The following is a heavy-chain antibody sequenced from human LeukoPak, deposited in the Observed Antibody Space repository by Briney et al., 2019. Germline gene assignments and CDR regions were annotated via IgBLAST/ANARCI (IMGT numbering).Heavy chain of an antibody. CDR3: ARVVLRYSRGYYGMDV. CDR1: GYTFTGYY. J-gene: IGHJ6*02. D-gene: IGHD3-9*01. V-gene: IGHV1-8*02. CDR2: INPNSGNT. Sequence: ASVKVSCKASGYTFTGYYMHWVRQAPGQGLEWMGWINPNSGNTGYAQKFQGRVTMTRNTSISTAYMELSSLGSEDTAVYYCARVVLRYSRGYYGMDVWGQGTTVTVSS.